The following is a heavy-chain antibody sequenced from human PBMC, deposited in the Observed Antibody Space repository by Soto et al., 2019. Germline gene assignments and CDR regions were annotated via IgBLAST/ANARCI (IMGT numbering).Heavy chain of an antibody. Sequence: QVQLVQSGGEVKKPGASVTISCKASGYTFTANGVSWVRQAPGHGLEWIGWISTSNGDTNYAHSLQGRVTMTTDTSTSTAYLEVRSLRSDDTAVYWCARDVGYSYGYGYGYGGQGTLVTVSS. CDR2: ISTSNGDT. V-gene: IGHV1-18*04. D-gene: IGHD5-18*01. J-gene: IGHJ4*02. CDR1: GYTFTANG. CDR3: ARDVGYSYGYGYGY.